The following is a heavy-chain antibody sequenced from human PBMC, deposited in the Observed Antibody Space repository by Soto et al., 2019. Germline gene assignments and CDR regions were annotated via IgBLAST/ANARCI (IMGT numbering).Heavy chain of an antibody. V-gene: IGHV1-24*01. D-gene: IGHD2-21*01. CDR3: AVRLWDILANWFDP. J-gene: IGHJ5*02. CDR1: GYALTDLS. Sequence: AASVKVSCKVSGYALTDLSMHWVRQAPGKGLEWMGGFDPEDGETIHAQKFQGRVTMTEDTSTGTAYMELSSLGSEDTAVHYCAVRLWDILANWFDPWGQGTLVTVSS. CDR2: FDPEDGET.